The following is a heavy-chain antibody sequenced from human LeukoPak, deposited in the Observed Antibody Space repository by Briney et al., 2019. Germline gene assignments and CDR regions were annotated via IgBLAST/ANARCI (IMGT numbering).Heavy chain of an antibody. CDR3: ARSHSYYYDSSGYYSDY. J-gene: IGHJ4*02. V-gene: IGHV1-46*01. CDR1: GYTFRSYD. D-gene: IGHD3-22*01. CDR2: INPSGGSR. Sequence: GASVKVSCKASGYTFRSYDITWVRQAPGQGLEWMGIINPSGGSRSYAQKFQGRVTMTRDTSTSTVYMELSSLRSEDTAVYYCARSHSYYYDSSGYYSDYWGQGTLVTVSS.